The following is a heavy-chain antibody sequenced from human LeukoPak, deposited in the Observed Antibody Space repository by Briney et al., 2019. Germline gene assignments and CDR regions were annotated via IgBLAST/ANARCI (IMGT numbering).Heavy chain of an antibody. J-gene: IGHJ4*02. CDR1: GFTFSTYE. CDR3: ARGVRQYLQLWYTSGYFDY. V-gene: IGHV3-48*03. D-gene: IGHD5-18*01. Sequence: GGSLRLSCAASGFTFSTYEMNWVRQAPGKGLEWVSYISSSGSTIYYADSVKGRFTISRDNAKNSLYLQMNSLRAEDTAVYYCARGVRQYLQLWYTSGYFDYWGQGTLVTVSS. CDR2: ISSSGSTI.